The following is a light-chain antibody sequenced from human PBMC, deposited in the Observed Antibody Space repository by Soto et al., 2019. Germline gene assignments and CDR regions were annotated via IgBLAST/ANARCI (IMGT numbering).Light chain of an antibody. CDR1: QSVSSSY. CDR2: GAS. V-gene: IGKV3-20*01. Sequence: EMVLTQSPGTLSLSPGERATLSCRASQSVSSSYLAWYQQKPGQAPRPLIYGASSRATGIPDRFSGSGSGTDFTLTISRLEPEDFAVYYCLQYGSSPYTFGQGTKLEIK. CDR3: LQYGSSPYT. J-gene: IGKJ2*01.